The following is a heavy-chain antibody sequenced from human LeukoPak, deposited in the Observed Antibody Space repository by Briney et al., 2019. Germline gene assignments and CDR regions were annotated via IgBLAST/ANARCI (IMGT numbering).Heavy chain of an antibody. CDR2: LSPHGNYE. CDR3: ARDWIDRSLDY. Sequence: GRSLRLSCAASGFTFSDYGIDWVSQAPGKWPEWVAFLSPHGNYEYYADSVQGRFTISRDDSKNTVYLQMNSLRDEDTAVYYCARDWIDRSLDYWGQGTLVTVSS. V-gene: IGHV3-33*01. D-gene: IGHD2-2*03. CDR1: GFTFSDYG. J-gene: IGHJ4*02.